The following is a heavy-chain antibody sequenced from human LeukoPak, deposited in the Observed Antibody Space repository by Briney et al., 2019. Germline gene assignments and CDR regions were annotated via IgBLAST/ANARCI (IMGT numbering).Heavy chain of an antibody. J-gene: IGHJ4*02. D-gene: IGHD2-15*01. CDR2: ISSSSSTT. V-gene: IGHV3-48*04. CDR1: GFTFRTFS. Sequence: GGSLRLSCAASGFTFRTFSMNWVRQAPGKGPEWVAHISSSSSTTYYADSVKGRFTISRDNAKNALYLQMNSLRVEDTAVYYCARSGFDYWGQGTLVTVSS. CDR3: ARSGFDY.